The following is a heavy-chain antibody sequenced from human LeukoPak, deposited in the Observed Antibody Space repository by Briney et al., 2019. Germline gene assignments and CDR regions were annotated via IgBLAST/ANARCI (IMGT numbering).Heavy chain of an antibody. J-gene: IGHJ6*02. CDR3: ARHGLFGCNDVGCYRSFFYYGMDV. CDR2: IYYSGST. V-gene: IGHV4-31*03. Sequence: PSETLSLTCTVSGVSISSGGYYWSWIRQHPGKGLEWIGCIYYSGSTYYNPSLKSRVTISVDTSKNQFSLKLSSVTAADTAIYYCARHGLFGCNDVGCYRSFFYYGMDVWGQGTAVTVSS. CDR1: GVSISSGGYY. D-gene: IGHD2-15*01.